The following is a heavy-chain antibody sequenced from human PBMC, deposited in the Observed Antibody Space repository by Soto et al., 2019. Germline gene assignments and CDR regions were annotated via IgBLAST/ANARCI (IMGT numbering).Heavy chain of an antibody. V-gene: IGHV6-1*01. CDR2: TYYRSKWYN. D-gene: IGHD3-3*01. CDR1: GDSVSSNSAA. Sequence: SQTLSLTCAISGDSVSSNSAAWNWIRQSPSRALEWLGRTYYRSKWYNDYAVSVKSRITINPDTSKNQFSLQLNSVTPEDTAVYYCARVGGITIFGVVTPGYYFDYWGQGTLVTVSS. J-gene: IGHJ4*02. CDR3: ARVGGITIFGVVTPGYYFDY.